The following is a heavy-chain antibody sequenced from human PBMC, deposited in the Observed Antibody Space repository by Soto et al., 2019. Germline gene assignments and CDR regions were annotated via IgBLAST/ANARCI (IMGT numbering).Heavy chain of an antibody. CDR3: AKEPSSGWYWAINWFDP. V-gene: IGHV3-30*18. CDR1: GFTFSSYG. D-gene: IGHD6-19*01. CDR2: ISYDGSNK. J-gene: IGHJ5*02. Sequence: QVQLVESGGGVVQPGRSLRLSCAASGFTFSSYGMHWVRQAPGKGLGWVAVISYDGSNKYYADSVKGRFTISRDNSKNTLYLQMKSLRAEDTAVYYCAKEPSSGWYWAINWFDPWGQGTLVTVSS.